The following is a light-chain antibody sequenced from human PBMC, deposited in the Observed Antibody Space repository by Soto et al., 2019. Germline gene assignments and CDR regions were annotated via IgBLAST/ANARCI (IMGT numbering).Light chain of an antibody. Sequence: QSALTQPPSASGSPGQSVTISCTGASSDVGGNDYVSWYQHHPGKVPKLMIFEVNKRPSGVPHRFSGSKSGNTASLTVSGLQAEDEADYYCCSYGFAGSDYLVFDGGTKLTVL. CDR2: EVN. J-gene: IGLJ3*02. CDR1: SSDVGGNDY. CDR3: CSYGFAGSDYLV. V-gene: IGLV2-8*01.